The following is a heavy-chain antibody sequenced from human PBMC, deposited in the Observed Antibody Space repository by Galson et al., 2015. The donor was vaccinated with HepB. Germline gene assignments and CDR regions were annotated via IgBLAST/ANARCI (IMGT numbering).Heavy chain of an antibody. D-gene: IGHD4-17*01. V-gene: IGHV3-30-3*01. CDR3: ARESPDGDYVDYYYYGMDV. CDR1: GFTFSSYA. J-gene: IGHJ6*02. Sequence: SLRLSCAASGFTFSSYAMHWVRQAPGKGLEWVAVISYDGSNKYYADSVKGRFTISRDNSKNTLYLQMNSLRAEDTAVYYCARESPDGDYVDYYYYGMDVWGQGTTVTVSS. CDR2: ISYDGSNK.